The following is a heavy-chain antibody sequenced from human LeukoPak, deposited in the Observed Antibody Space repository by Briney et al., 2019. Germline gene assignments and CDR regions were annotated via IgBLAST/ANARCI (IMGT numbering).Heavy chain of an antibody. V-gene: IGHV4-59*01. J-gene: IGHJ6*03. Sequence: SETLSLTCTVSGGSSSSYYWSWIRQPPGKGLEWIGYIYYSGSTNYNPSLKSRVTISVDTSKNQFSLKLSSVTAADTAVYYCARELVNFKGYYYMDVWGKGTTVTVSS. D-gene: IGHD6-6*01. CDR2: IYYSGST. CDR3: ARELVNFKGYYYMDV. CDR1: GGSSSSYY.